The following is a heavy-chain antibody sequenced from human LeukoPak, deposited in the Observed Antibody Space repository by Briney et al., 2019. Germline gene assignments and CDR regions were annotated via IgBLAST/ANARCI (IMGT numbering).Heavy chain of an antibody. Sequence: ASVKVSCKASGGTFSSYAISWVRRAPGQGLEWMGGIIPIFGTANYAQKFQGRVTITADESTSTAYMELSSLRSEDTAVYYYARSPIVLMTHYFDYWGQGTLVTVSS. CDR3: ARSPIVLMTHYFDY. J-gene: IGHJ4*02. CDR1: GGTFSSYA. D-gene: IGHD2-8*01. CDR2: IIPIFGTA. V-gene: IGHV1-69*13.